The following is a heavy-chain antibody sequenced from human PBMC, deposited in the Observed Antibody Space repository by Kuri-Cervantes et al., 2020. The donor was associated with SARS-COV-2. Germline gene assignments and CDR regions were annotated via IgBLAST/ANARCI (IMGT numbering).Heavy chain of an antibody. Sequence: SCTVSGGSISSSSYYWSWIRQPPGKGLEWIGYIYYSGSTYYNPSLKSRVTISVDTSKNQFSLKLSSVTAADTAVYYCARVDCSSTSCYSDYWGQRTLVTVSS. J-gene: IGHJ4*02. CDR2: IYYSGST. D-gene: IGHD2-2*02. CDR3: ARVDCSSTSCYSDY. CDR1: GGSISSSSYY. V-gene: IGHV4-30-4*08.